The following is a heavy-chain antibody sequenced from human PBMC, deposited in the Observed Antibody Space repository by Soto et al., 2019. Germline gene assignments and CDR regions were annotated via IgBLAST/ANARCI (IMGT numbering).Heavy chain of an antibody. CDR3: TFVQLERYYYYGMDV. V-gene: IGHV3-23*01. CDR2: ISGSGGST. CDR1: GFTFSSYA. Sequence: EVQLLESGGGLVQPGGSLRLSCAASGFTFSSYAMSWVRQAPGKGLEWVSAISGSGGSTYYADSVKGRFTISRDNSKNTLYLQMNSLRAEDTAVYYCTFVQLERYYYYGMDVWGQETTVTVSS. J-gene: IGHJ6*02. D-gene: IGHD1-1*01.